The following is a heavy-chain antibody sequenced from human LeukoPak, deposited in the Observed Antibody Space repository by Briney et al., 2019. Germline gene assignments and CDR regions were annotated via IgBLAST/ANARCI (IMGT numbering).Heavy chain of an antibody. J-gene: IGHJ4*02. D-gene: IGHD6-13*01. V-gene: IGHV1-46*01. Sequence: ASVTVSCKASGYTFTSYYMHWVRQAPGQGLEWMGIINPSGGSTSYAQKFQGRVTMTRDMSTSTVYMELSSLRSEDTAVYYCARSERVAAAATDYWGQGTLVTVSS. CDR1: GYTFTSYY. CDR3: ARSERVAAAATDY. CDR2: INPSGGST.